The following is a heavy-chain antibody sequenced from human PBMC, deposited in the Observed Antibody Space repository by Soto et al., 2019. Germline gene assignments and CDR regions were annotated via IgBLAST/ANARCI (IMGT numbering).Heavy chain of an antibody. CDR2: VYYGGAIFYNGNI. Sequence: KASETLSLTCTVSGDSISSSNSHWGWTRQPPGKGLEYIGSVYYGGAIFYNGNIYYNPSLKSRVTISVDTSKNQFSLRLSSVTAADTGVYYCVRYDRINMKPYSPEGFHIWGQGTMVTVS. V-gene: IGHV4-39*01. D-gene: IGHD3-3*02. CDR3: VRYDRINMKPYSPEGFHI. CDR1: GDSISSSNSH. J-gene: IGHJ3*02.